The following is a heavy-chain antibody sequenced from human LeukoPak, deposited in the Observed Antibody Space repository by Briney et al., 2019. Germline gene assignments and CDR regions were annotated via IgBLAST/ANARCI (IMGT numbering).Heavy chain of an antibody. V-gene: IGHV3-30-3*01. Sequence: GGSLRLSCAASGFTFSSYAMHWVRQAPGKGLEWVAVISYDGSNKYYADSVKGRFTISRDNSKNTLYLQMNSLRAEDTAVYYCARDHVWGSYRTPPSNPPFDYWGQGTLVTVSS. J-gene: IGHJ4*02. CDR1: GFTFSSYA. CDR3: ARDHVWGSYRTPPSNPPFDY. CDR2: ISYDGSNK. D-gene: IGHD3-16*02.